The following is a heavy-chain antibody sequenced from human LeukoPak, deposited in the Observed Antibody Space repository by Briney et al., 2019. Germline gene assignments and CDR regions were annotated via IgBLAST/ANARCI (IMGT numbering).Heavy chain of an antibody. D-gene: IGHD6-13*01. V-gene: IGHV1-18*01. CDR1: GYTFTSYG. Sequence: ASVKVSCKASGYTFTSYGISWVRQAPGQGLEWMGWISAYNGNTNYAQKLRGRVTMTTDTSTSTAYMDLRSLRSDDTAVYYCAREWDIAAAGTDFDYWGQGTLVTVSS. J-gene: IGHJ4*02. CDR3: AREWDIAAAGTDFDY. CDR2: ISAYNGNT.